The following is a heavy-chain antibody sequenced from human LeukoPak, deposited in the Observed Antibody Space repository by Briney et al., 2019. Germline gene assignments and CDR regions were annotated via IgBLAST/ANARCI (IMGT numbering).Heavy chain of an antibody. CDR3: AKVHYDILTGYYTNYYYGMDV. D-gene: IGHD3-9*01. CDR1: GFTFSSSS. V-gene: IGHV3-23*01. J-gene: IGHJ6*02. CDR2: VSSSGGST. Sequence: PGGSLRLSGAASGFTFSSSSMNWVRQAPGKGLEWVSVVSSSGGSTYYADSVKGRFTISCDNSKNTLYLQMNSLRAEDTAVYYCAKVHYDILTGYYTNYYYGMDVWGQGTTVTVSS.